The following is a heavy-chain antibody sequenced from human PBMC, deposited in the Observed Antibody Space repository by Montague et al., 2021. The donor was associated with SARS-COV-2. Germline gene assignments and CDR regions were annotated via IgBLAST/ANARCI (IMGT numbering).Heavy chain of an antibody. Sequence: SQTLSLTCTVSGGSISSYYWSWIRQPPGKGLEWIGYIYYSGSTNYNPSLKSRVTISVDTSKNQFSLKLSSVTAADTAVYYCARGSGWMGNAFDIWGQGTMAPVSS. V-gene: IGHV4-59*01. CDR3: ARGSGWMGNAFDI. CDR2: IYYSGST. D-gene: IGHD6-19*01. J-gene: IGHJ3*02. CDR1: GGSISSYY.